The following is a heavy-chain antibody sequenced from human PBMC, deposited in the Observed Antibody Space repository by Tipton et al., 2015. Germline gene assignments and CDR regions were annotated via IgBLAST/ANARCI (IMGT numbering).Heavy chain of an antibody. CDR3: VRSPREEGFDY. Sequence: QLVQSGAEVRKPGASVKVSCEASGYNFTSFDIHWVRQATGQGLEWLGWMNPKSGNKVYARTLQGRVTMTRNTSISTAYMELSSLRSEDTAVYYCVRSPREEGFDYWGQGALVTVSS. CDR2: MNPKSGNK. CDR1: GYNFTSFD. V-gene: IGHV1-8*01. J-gene: IGHJ4*02.